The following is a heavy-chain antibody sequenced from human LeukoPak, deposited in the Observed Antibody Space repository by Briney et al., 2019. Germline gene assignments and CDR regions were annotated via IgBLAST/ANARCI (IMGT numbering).Heavy chain of an antibody. V-gene: IGHV1-2*02. Sequence: ASVKVSCKASGYTFTGYYIHWVRQAPGQGLEWMGWINPNSGGTNYAQKFQGRVTMTRDTSISTAYMELSRLRSDDTAVYYCARGPGYDFWSGYYRVEYYFDYWGQGTLVTVSS. J-gene: IGHJ4*02. CDR1: GYTFTGYY. CDR3: ARGPGYDFWSGYYRVEYYFDY. CDR2: INPNSGGT. D-gene: IGHD3-3*01.